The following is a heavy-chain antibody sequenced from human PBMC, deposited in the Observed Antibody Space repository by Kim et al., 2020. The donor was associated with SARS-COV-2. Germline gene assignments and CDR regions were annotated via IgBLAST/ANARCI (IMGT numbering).Heavy chain of an antibody. CDR1: GFTFSSYG. CDR2: IWYDGSNK. V-gene: IGHV3-33*01. CDR3: ARDRGSGWYGYFDY. Sequence: GRSLRLSCAASGFTFSSYGMHWVRQAPGKGLEWVAVIWYDGSNKYYADSVKGRFTISRDNSKNTLYLQMNSLRAEDTAVYYCARDRGSGWYGYFDYWGQGPLVTVSS. J-gene: IGHJ4*02. D-gene: IGHD6-19*01.